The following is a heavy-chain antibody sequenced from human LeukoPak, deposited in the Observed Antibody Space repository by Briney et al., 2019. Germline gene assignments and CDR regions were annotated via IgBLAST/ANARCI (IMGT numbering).Heavy chain of an antibody. CDR2: IKQDGSEK. CDR1: GCTFSSYW. D-gene: IGHD3-3*01. CDR3: ARDRRYDFWSGYLRGFDY. Sequence: GGPLRLSCAASGCTFSSYWLSWVRQAPGKGLEWVANIKQDGSEKYYVDSVKGRFTISRDNAKNSLYLQMNSLRAEDTAVYYCARDRRYDFWSGYLRGFDYWGQGTLVTVSS. J-gene: IGHJ4*02. V-gene: IGHV3-7*01.